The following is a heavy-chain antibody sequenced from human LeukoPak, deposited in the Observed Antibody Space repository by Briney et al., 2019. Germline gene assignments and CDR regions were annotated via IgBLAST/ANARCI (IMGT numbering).Heavy chain of an antibody. J-gene: IGHJ4*02. D-gene: IGHD6-13*01. V-gene: IGHV4-30-4*01. CDR2: IYYSGGT. CDR3: ARGDSSTWSFKI. CDR1: GCSISSGSVDYY. Sequence: PSQTLSLTCPVSGCSISSGSVDYYCSWIRQPPGTGLEWIAYIYYSGGTYYNPSLQSRVIISVDTSKNQFSLKLTSVTAADTAVYYCARGDSSTWSFKIWGQGTLVTVSS.